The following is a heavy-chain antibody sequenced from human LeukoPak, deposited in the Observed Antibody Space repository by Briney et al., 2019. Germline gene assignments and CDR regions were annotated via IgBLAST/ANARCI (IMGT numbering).Heavy chain of an antibody. J-gene: IGHJ3*02. Sequence: GGSLRLSCTASGFTFSPYWMHWVRQAPGKGLVWVSRIRSDGSTTTYADSVKGRFTISRDNSKNTLYLQMNSLRVEDTAVYYCAKRENYYDSSGYHYVGAFDIWGQGTMVTVSS. CDR2: IRSDGSTT. CDR3: AKRENYYDSSGYHYVGAFDI. D-gene: IGHD3-22*01. V-gene: IGHV3-74*01. CDR1: GFTFSPYW.